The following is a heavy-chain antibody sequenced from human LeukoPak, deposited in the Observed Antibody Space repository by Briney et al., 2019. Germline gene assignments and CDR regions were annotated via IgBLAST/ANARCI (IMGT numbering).Heavy chain of an antibody. Sequence: GGSLRLSCAASGFTFSRSTMNWVRQAPGKGLEWVSYISGGSSTRDYADSVKGRFTISRDNAKTSLYLQMNSLRAEDTAVYYCARGPGNPFDYWGQGTLVTVSS. J-gene: IGHJ4*02. V-gene: IGHV3-48*04. CDR3: ARGPGNPFDY. CDR2: ISGGSSTR. CDR1: GFTFSRST. D-gene: IGHD1-14*01.